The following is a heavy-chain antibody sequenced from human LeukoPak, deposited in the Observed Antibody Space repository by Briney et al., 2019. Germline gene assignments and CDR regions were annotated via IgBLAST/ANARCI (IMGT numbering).Heavy chain of an antibody. D-gene: IGHD1-26*01. CDR2: IYSSGST. CDR3: AKSGGYGLIDY. V-gene: IGHV4-39*01. CDR1: GASISGRGYY. J-gene: IGHJ4*02. Sequence: SETLSLTCTVSGASISGRGYYWGWIRQPPGKGLEWIGSIYSSGSTYYNASLQSRVTISIETSKNQTSLRLNSVTAADTAMYYCAKSGGYGLIDYWGQGTLVTVSS.